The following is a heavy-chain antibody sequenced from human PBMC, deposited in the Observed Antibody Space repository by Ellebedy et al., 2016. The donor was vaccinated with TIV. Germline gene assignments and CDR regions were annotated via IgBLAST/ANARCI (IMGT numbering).Heavy chain of an antibody. V-gene: IGHV4-39*07. CDR1: GGSISSSSYY. J-gene: IGHJ3*02. CDR2: IYYNGST. D-gene: IGHD5-24*01. CDR3: ARLQPKRGNDAFDI. Sequence: MPSETLSLTCTVSGGSISSSSYYWGWIRQPPGKGLEWIGSIYYNGSTYYNPSLKSRVTISVDTSKNQFSLKLSSVTAAETAVYYCARLQPKRGNDAFDIWGQGTMVTVSS.